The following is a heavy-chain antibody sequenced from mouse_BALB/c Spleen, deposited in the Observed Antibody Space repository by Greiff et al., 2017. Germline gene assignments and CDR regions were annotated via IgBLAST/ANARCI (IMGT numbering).Heavy chain of an antibody. Sequence: DVQLQESGGGLVKPGGSLKLSCAASGFTFSSYAMYWVRQTPEKRLEWVATISDGGSYTYYPDSVKGRFTISRDNAKNNLYLQMSSLKSEDTAMYYCAREDYYGYHYAMDYWGQGTSVTVSS. CDR2: ISDGGSYT. V-gene: IGHV5-4*02. CDR3: AREDYYGYHYAMDY. CDR1: GFTFSSYA. J-gene: IGHJ4*01. D-gene: IGHD1-2*01.